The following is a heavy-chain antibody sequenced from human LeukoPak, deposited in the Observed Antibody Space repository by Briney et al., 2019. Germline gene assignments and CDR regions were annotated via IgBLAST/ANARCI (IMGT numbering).Heavy chain of an antibody. CDR1: GGSITNYY. CDR3: ARGDGGDF. V-gene: IGHV3-20*01. Sequence: ETLSLTCTVSGGSITNYYWSWIRQPPGKGLEWVSGINWKSGSTGYAASVTGRFTISRDNAKNSLYLQMDSLRPEDTALYHCARGDGGDFWGRGTLVTVSS. CDR2: INWKSGST. D-gene: IGHD3-16*01. J-gene: IGHJ4*02.